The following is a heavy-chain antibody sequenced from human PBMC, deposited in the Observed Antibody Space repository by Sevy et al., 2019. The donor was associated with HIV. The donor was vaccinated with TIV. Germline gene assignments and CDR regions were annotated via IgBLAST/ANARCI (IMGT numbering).Heavy chain of an antibody. CDR1: GGSIRSSHW. J-gene: IGHJ6*02. CDR3: AREEYVYGSGTYGYGMDV. D-gene: IGHD3-10*01. CDR2: IYYSGSR. V-gene: IGHV4-4*02. Sequence: SETLSLTCAVSGGSIRSSHWWSWVRQSPGKGLEWIGEIYYSGSRNYNPSLKSRLTISVDTSNNLFSLRLSTVTAADTAVYYCAREEYVYGSGTYGYGMDVWGQGTTVTVSS.